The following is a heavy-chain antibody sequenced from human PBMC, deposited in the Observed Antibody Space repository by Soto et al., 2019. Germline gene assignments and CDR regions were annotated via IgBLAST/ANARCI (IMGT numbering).Heavy chain of an antibody. CDR2: VNPNSGYT. Sequence: ASVKVSCKASGYTFTNYDITWVRQAAGQGLEWVGWVNPNSGYTAYAQKFVGRVTMTRNTPLRTAYMELSSLTSGDTAVYYCARSYSCGWNDYWGQGTLVTVSS. V-gene: IGHV1-8*01. D-gene: IGHD5-18*01. CDR1: GYTFTNYD. CDR3: ARSYSCGWNDY. J-gene: IGHJ4*02.